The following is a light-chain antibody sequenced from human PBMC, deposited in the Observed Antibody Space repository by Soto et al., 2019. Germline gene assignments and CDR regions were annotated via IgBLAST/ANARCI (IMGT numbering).Light chain of an antibody. J-gene: IGLJ2*01. CDR2: EGS. V-gene: IGLV2-23*01. Sequence: QSALTQPASVSGSPGQSITISCAGTSNYVGSYSLVSWYQQHPGKAPKLMIYEGSKRPSGVSNRFSGSKSGNTASLTISGLQAEDEADYYCCSYAGSSTHVVFGGGTKLTVL. CDR3: CSYAGSSTHVV. CDR1: SNYVGSYSL.